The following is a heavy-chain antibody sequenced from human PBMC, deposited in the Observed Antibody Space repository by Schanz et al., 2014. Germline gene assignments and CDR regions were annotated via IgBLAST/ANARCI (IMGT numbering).Heavy chain of an antibody. CDR2: ISPYNGNT. J-gene: IGHJ3*02. V-gene: IGHV1-18*04. CDR1: GYTFTSYG. D-gene: IGHD3-22*01. Sequence: QVQLVQSGVEVKKPGASVKVSCKASGYTFTSYGITWVRQAPGQRLEWMGWISPYNGNTNYAQKFQDRVTVTTDTSTSTAYMELGSLRSDDTAVYYCARDIQYHYDTSGPVGAFDIWGQGTLVTVSS. CDR3: ARDIQYHYDTSGPVGAFDI.